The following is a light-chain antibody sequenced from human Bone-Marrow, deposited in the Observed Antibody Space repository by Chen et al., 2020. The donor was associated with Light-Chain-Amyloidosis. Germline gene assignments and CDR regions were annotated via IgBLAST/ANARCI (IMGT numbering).Light chain of an antibody. CDR1: SGSIATNY. Sequence: NFMLIHPHSASESPRKTIISSCTRSSGSIATNYVQWYQQRPGSSPTTVIYEDDQRPSGVPERFSGSIDRSSNSASLTISGLKTEDEADYYCQSYQGSSQGVFGGGTKLTVL. V-gene: IGLV6-57*01. CDR2: EDD. J-gene: IGLJ3*02. CDR3: QSYQGSSQGV.